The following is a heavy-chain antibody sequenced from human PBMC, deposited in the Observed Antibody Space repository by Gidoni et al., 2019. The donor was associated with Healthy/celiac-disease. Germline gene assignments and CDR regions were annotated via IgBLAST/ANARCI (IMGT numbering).Heavy chain of an antibody. Sequence: QVQLVQSGAEVKKPGASVQVSCKASGYTFTSYDLNWVRQATGQGLEWMGWMNPNSGNTGYAQKFQGRVTMTRNTSISTAYMELSSLRSEDTAVYYCAREGKREYYYDSSGYYGWFDPWGQGTLVTVSS. CDR3: AREGKREYYYDSSGYYGWFDP. V-gene: IGHV1-8*01. CDR2: MNPNSGNT. CDR1: GYTFTSYD. D-gene: IGHD3-22*01. J-gene: IGHJ5*02.